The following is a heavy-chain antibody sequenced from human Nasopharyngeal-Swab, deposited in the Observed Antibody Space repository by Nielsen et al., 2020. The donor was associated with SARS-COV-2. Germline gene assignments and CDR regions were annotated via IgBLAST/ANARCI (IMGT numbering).Heavy chain of an antibody. CDR1: GYSFTSYW. CDR3: ARYRDIVVVPAADYPEFDP. J-gene: IGHJ5*02. D-gene: IGHD2-2*01. CDR2: IYPGDSDT. V-gene: IGHV5-51*01. Sequence: KVSCKGSGYSFTSYWIGWVRQMPGKGLEWMGIIYPGDSDTRYSPSFQGQVTISADKSISTAYLQWSSLKASDTAMYYCARYRDIVVVPAADYPEFDPWGQGTLVTVSS.